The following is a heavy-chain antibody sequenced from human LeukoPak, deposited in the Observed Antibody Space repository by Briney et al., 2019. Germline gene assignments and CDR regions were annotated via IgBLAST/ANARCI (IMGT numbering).Heavy chain of an antibody. D-gene: IGHD1-26*01. CDR3: ALFKGGSFDF. CDR1: AGSISSSNYY. J-gene: IGHJ3*01. CDR2: IYYSGNT. V-gene: IGHV4-39*01. Sequence: KPSETLSLTCTVSAGSISSSNYYWGWIRQPPGKGLEWIGSIYYSGNTYYNPSLKSRVTISVDTSKNQFSLKLTSVTAADTAVYCCALFKGGSFDFWGQGTMVTVSS.